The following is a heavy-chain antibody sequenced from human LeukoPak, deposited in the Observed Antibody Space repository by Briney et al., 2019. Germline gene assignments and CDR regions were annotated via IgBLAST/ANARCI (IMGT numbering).Heavy chain of an antibody. CDR1: GGSISSSSYY. CDR3: ARGVRVTDY. Sequence: SETLSLTCTVSGGSISSSSYYWGWIRQPPGKGLEWIGSMYYSGSTYYNPSLKSRVTMSVDTPKNQISLKLSSVTAADTAVYYCARGVRVTDYWGQGTLVTVSS. J-gene: IGHJ4*02. CDR2: MYYSGST. V-gene: IGHV4-39*07.